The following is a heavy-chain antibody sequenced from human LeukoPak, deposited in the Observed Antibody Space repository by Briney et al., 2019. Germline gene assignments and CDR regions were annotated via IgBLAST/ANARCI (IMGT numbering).Heavy chain of an antibody. D-gene: IGHD3-3*01. J-gene: IGHJ4*02. CDR2: ISSSSSYI. Sequence: GGSLRLSCAASGFTFRSYSMNWVRQAPGKGLEGVSFISSSSSYIYYADSVKGRFTISRDNAKNSLYLQMNSLRAEDTAVYYCARGIDDFWSGLLDNWGQGILVTVSS. CDR3: ARGIDDFWSGLLDN. V-gene: IGHV3-21*01. CDR1: GFTFRSYS.